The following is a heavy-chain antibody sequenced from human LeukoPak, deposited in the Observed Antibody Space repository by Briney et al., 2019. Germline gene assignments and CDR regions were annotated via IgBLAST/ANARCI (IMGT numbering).Heavy chain of an antibody. J-gene: IGHJ3*02. D-gene: IGHD3-22*01. Sequence: NPGGTLRLSCAASGFTFSSYGMSWVRQAPGKGLEWVSSISSSSSYIYYADSVKGRFTISRDNAKNSLYLQMNSLRAEDTAVYYCARPMIRDAFDIWGQGTMVTVSS. CDR2: ISSSSSYI. V-gene: IGHV3-21*01. CDR3: ARPMIRDAFDI. CDR1: GFTFSSYG.